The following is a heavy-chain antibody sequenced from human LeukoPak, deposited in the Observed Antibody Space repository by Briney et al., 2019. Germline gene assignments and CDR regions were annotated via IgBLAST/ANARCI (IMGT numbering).Heavy chain of an antibody. D-gene: IGHD5-24*01. CDR3: ARVRGDGYNYLAYFDY. V-gene: IGHV4-59*01. CDR1: GGSISSYY. Sequence: MSSETLSLTCTVSGGSISSYYWSWIRQPPGKGLEWIGYIYYSGSTNYNPSLKSRVTISVDTSKNQFSLKLSSVTAADTAVYYCARVRGDGYNYLAYFDYWGQGTLVTVSS. CDR2: IYYSGST. J-gene: IGHJ4*02.